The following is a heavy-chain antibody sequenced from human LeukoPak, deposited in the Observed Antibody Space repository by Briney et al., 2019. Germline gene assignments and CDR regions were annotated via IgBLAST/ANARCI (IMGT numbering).Heavy chain of an antibody. Sequence: GGSLRLSCVASGFNFDYSWMTWVRQAPGKGLEWVSSISPDGGEIHYVDSVKGRFTISRDNAQNSVYLQMNSLRAEDTAVYYCAREGGSNYYYYMDVWGKGTTVTVSS. CDR3: AREGGSNYYYYMDV. CDR2: ISPDGGEI. J-gene: IGHJ6*03. D-gene: IGHD3-16*01. CDR1: GFNFDYSW. V-gene: IGHV3-7*01.